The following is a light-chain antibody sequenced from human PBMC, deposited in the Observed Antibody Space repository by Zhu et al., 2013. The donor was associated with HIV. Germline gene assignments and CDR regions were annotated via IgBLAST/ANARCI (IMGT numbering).Light chain of an antibody. CDR2: AAS. Sequence: EIVLTQSPGTLSLSPGERATLSCRASQSVSSRYLAWYQQKSGQAPRLLIYAASSRATGIPDRFSGSGSGTDFTLTISRLEPEDFAVYYCQQYAGSPPWTFGQGSKVEI. CDR3: QQYAGSPPWT. V-gene: IGKV3-20*01. CDR1: QSVSSRY. J-gene: IGKJ1*01.